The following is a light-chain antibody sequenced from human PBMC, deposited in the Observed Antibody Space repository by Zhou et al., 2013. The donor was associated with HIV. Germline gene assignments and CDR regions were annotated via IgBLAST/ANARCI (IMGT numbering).Light chain of an antibody. CDR3: QQRSDWPIT. V-gene: IGKV3-11*01. J-gene: IGKJ5*01. Sequence: EIVLTQSPAVLSLSPGERATLSCTTSQTISSSYLAWYQQKPGQAPRLLIYDASNRATGIPARFSGSGSGTDFTLTISSLEPEDFAVYYCQQRSDWPITFGQGTRLEI. CDR2: DAS. CDR1: QTISSSY.